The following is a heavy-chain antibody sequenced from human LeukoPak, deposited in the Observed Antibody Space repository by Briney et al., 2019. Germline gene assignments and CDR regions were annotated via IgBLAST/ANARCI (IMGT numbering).Heavy chain of an antibody. CDR3: EGFGDYGGL. Sequence: PGGSLRLSCAASGFTFNDYDMHWVRQGSGKGLDWVAYISGSGGTIHYADSVRGRFTISRDNLKRSLYLQMDSLRAEDTAVYYCEGFGDYGGLWGQGTVVTVSS. V-gene: IGHV3-48*01. D-gene: IGHD4-23*01. J-gene: IGHJ4*02. CDR1: GFTFNDYD. CDR2: ISGSGGTI.